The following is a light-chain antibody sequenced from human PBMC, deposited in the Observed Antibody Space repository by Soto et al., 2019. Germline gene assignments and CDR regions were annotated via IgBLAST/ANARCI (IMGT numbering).Light chain of an antibody. V-gene: IGLV1-47*02. CDR2: SNV. Sequence: QSVLTQPPSASGTPGQGVTISCSGTSSNIGSNYVYWYRLLPGTAPKLVMFSNVMRPPGVPDRFSGAKSGTSASLAISGLRPEDEADYFCAAWDASLSGWVFGGGTKLTVL. CDR1: SSNIGSNY. CDR3: AAWDASLSGWV. J-gene: IGLJ3*02.